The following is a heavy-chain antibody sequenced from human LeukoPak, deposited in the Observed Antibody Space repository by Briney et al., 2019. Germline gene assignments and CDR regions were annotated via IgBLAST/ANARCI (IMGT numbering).Heavy chain of an antibody. D-gene: IGHD4-17*01. CDR2: IWYDGSNK. CDR3: ARDPLFFGDGDPPGYFDY. V-gene: IGHV3-33*01. CDR1: GFTFSSYG. Sequence: GRSLRLSCAASGFTFSSYGMHWVRQAPGKGLEWVAVIWYDGSNKYYADSVKGRFTISRDNSKNTLYLQMNSLRAEDTAVYYCARDPLFFGDGDPPGYFDYWGQGTLVTASS. J-gene: IGHJ4*02.